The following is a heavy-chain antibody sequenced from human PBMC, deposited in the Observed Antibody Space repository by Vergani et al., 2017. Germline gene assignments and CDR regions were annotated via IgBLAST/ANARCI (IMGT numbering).Heavy chain of an antibody. J-gene: IGHJ4*02. V-gene: IGHV5-51*01. CDR3: ARLYGRDSSGSKYFDY. CDR1: GYSFTNYW. CDR2: IHPADSDT. Sequence: EVQLVQSGAEVKKPGESLNISCQISGYSFTNYWIGWVRQMPGKGLEWMGIIHPADSDTSYSPSFQGQVTISVDKSISTAYLQRGSLRASDSAMYYCARLYGRDSSGSKYFDYWGQGTLVTVSS. D-gene: IGHD3-22*01.